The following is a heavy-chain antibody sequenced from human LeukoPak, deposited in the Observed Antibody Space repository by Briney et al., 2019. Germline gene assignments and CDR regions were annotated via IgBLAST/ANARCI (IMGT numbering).Heavy chain of an antibody. J-gene: IGHJ4*02. Sequence: SETLSLTCTVSGVSITGGGYYWTWIRQHPEKGLEWIGYFSYGGNTYYNPSLKSRVTISVDTATNQFSLKVRSVTAADTAVYYCARGDYDSSGYHYYFDPWGQGTPVTVSS. D-gene: IGHD3-22*01. CDR1: GVSITGGGYY. CDR2: FSYGGNT. V-gene: IGHV4-31*03. CDR3: ARGDYDSSGYHYYFDP.